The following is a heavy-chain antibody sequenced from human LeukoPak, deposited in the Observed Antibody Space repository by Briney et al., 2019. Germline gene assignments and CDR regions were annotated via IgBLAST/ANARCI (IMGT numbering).Heavy chain of an antibody. D-gene: IGHD3-22*01. Sequence: GASVKVSCKASGYTFITYGISWVRQAPGQGLEWMGWISTYNGNTNYAQKFQGRVTMTTHTSTSTAYMELSSLRSEDTAVYYCARGLNGNDYYDSISYGYWGQGTLVTVSS. CDR3: ARGLNGNDYYDSISYGY. CDR2: ISTYNGNT. CDR1: GYTFITYG. J-gene: IGHJ4*02. V-gene: IGHV1-18*01.